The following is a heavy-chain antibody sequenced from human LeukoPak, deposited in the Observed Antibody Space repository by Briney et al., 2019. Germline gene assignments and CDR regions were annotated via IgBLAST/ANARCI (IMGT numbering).Heavy chain of an antibody. Sequence: ASVKVSCKASGYNFIKYDINWVRQATGQGLEWMGWMNPNSGNTGYAEKFQGRVTLTMYTSISTAYMEIGSLRSEDTAVYYCARAEVSSDSFYHHGMDVWGQGTTVTVSS. V-gene: IGHV1-8*01. CDR1: GYNFIKYD. D-gene: IGHD2/OR15-2a*01. CDR3: ARAEVSSDSFYHHGMDV. J-gene: IGHJ6*02. CDR2: MNPNSGNT.